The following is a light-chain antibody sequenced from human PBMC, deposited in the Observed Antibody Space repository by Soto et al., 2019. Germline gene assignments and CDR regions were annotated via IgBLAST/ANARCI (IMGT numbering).Light chain of an antibody. CDR2: KAS. CDR1: HSISSW. J-gene: IGKJ4*01. V-gene: IGKV1-5*03. Sequence: DIQMTQSPSTLSASVGDRVTITCRAIHSISSWLAWYQQKPGKAPKLLIYKASGLESGVPSRFSGSGSGTDFTLTISSLQPDDFATYYCQQYNSYSPLTFGGGTKVDIK. CDR3: QQYNSYSPLT.